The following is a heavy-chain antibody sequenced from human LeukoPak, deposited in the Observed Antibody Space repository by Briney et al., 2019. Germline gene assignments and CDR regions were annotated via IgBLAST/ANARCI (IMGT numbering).Heavy chain of an antibody. V-gene: IGHV4-34*01. CDR2: INHSGST. CDR3: ARARGYSYGRIDY. Sequence: SETLSLTCAVYGGSFSGYYWSWIRQPPGKGLEWIGEINHSGSTNYNPSLKRRVTISVDTSKNQFYLKLSSVTAADTAVYYCARARGYSYGRIDYWGQGTLVTVSS. D-gene: IGHD5-18*01. CDR1: GGSFSGYY. J-gene: IGHJ4*02.